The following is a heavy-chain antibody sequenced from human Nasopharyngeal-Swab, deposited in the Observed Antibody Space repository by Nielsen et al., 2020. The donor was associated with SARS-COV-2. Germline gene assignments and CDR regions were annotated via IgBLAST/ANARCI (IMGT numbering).Heavy chain of an antibody. V-gene: IGHV4-31*03. D-gene: IGHD3-9*01. Sequence: SETLSLTCTVSGGSISSGGYYWSWIRQHPGKGLEWIGYIYYSGSTYYNPSLKSRVTISVDTSKNQFSLKLSSVTAADTAVYYCARGNDILTGYRIFDYWGQGTLVTVSS. J-gene: IGHJ4*02. CDR2: IYYSGST. CDR1: GGSISSGGYY. CDR3: ARGNDILTGYRIFDY.